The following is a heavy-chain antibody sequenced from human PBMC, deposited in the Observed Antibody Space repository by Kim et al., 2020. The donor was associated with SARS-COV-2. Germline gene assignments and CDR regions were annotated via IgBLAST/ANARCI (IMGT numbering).Heavy chain of an antibody. CDR1: GFTFSSYG. J-gene: IGHJ6*01. V-gene: IGHV3-30*18. Sequence: GGSLRLSCAASGFTFSSYGMHWVRQAPGKGLEWVAVISYDGSNKYYADSVKGRFTISRDNSKNTLYLQMNSLRAEDTAVYYCANSGVLGGYYYYGMDVWG. CDR3: ANSGVLGGYYYYGMDV. CDR2: ISYDGSNK. D-gene: IGHD3-10*01.